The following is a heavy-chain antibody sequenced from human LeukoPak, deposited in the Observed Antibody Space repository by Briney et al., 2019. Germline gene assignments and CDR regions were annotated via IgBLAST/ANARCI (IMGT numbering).Heavy chain of an antibody. Sequence: GGSLRLSCVASGFTFRSYAMHWVRQAPGKGLEWVAFIRYDGSNKEYADSVKGRFTVSRENSNNTLYVQMNGLRPEDTAIYYCVNDEGATSPDYWGQGTLVTVSS. CDR3: VNDEGATSPDY. D-gene: IGHD1-1*01. CDR2: IRYDGSNK. V-gene: IGHV3-30*02. CDR1: GFTFRSYA. J-gene: IGHJ4*02.